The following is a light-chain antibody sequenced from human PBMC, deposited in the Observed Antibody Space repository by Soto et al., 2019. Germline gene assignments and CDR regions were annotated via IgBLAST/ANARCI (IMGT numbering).Light chain of an antibody. Sequence: IAMTQSPSTLSVPPGEEATLSCRASQSVSSNLAGYQQKPGQAPRLLIYGASTRATGIPARFSGSGSGTEFTLTISRLEPEDFAVYYCQQYSSSRTFGQGTKVDIK. CDR1: QSVSSN. CDR3: QQYSSSRT. V-gene: IGKV3-15*01. CDR2: GAS. J-gene: IGKJ1*01.